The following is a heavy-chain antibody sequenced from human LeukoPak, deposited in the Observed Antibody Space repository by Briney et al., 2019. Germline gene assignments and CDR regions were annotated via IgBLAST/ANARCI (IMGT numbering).Heavy chain of an antibody. Sequence: GGSLRLSCAASGFTFSSYWMSWVRQAPGKGLEWVANIKQDGSEKYYVDSVKGRFTISRDNAKNSIYLQMNSLRAEDTAVYYCARAVEYGGWGAHFDYWGQGALLTVSS. CDR2: IKQDGSEK. V-gene: IGHV3-7*01. D-gene: IGHD4/OR15-4a*01. CDR1: GFTFSSYW. CDR3: ARAVEYGGWGAHFDY. J-gene: IGHJ4*02.